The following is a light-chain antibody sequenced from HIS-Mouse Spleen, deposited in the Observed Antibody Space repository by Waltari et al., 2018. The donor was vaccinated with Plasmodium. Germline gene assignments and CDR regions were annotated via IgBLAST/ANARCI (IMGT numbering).Light chain of an antibody. Sequence: SYELTQPPSVSVSPGQTARITCSGDALPKQYAYWYKQKPGQAPVLVIYKDSERPSGIPERFSGSSSGTTVTLTISGVQAEDEADYYCYSTDSSGNHRVFGGGTKLTVL. CDR2: KDS. V-gene: IGLV3-25*03. J-gene: IGLJ3*02. CDR3: YSTDSSGNHRV. CDR1: ALPKQY.